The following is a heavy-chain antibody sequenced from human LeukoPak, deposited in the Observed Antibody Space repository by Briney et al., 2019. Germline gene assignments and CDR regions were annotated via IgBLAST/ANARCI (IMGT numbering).Heavy chain of an antibody. J-gene: IGHJ4*02. CDR3: ARDHCSSTSCYFDY. V-gene: IGHV4-61*02. CDR1: GGSISSGSYY. CDR2: IYTSGST. D-gene: IGHD2-2*01. Sequence: KPSQTLSLTCTVSGGSISSGSYYWSWIRQPAGKGLEWIGRIYTSGSTNYNPSLKSRVTISVDTSKNQFSLKLSSVTAADTAVYYCARDHCSSTSCYFDYWGQGTLVTVSS.